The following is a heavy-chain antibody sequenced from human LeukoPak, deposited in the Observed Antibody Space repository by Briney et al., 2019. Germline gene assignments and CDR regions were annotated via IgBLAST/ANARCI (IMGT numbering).Heavy chain of an antibody. Sequence: WIRQPPGKGLEWIGSIYYSGSTYYNPSLKSRVTISVDTSKNQFSLKLSSVTAADTAVYYCARGPYSSSWYYYYYYMDVWGKGTTVTVSS. D-gene: IGHD6-13*01. J-gene: IGHJ6*03. CDR2: IYYSGST. V-gene: IGHV4-39*07. CDR3: ARGPYSSSWYYYYYYMDV.